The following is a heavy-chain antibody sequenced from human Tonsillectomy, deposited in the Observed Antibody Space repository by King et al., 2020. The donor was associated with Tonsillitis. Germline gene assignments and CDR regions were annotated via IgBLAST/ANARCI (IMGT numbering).Heavy chain of an antibody. D-gene: IGHD4-17*01. J-gene: IGHJ4*02. CDR2: VYYSESI. CDR3: ARQDYGDYFDY. Sequence: LQLQESGPGLVKPSETLSLTCTVSGVSISSNSYHWGWIRQPPGRGLEWIGSVYYSESIYHNPSLKSRVTISVDTSKNHFSLKLSSVTAADTAVYYCARQDYGDYFDYWGQGTLVTVSS. CDR1: GVSISSNSYH. V-gene: IGHV4-39*01.